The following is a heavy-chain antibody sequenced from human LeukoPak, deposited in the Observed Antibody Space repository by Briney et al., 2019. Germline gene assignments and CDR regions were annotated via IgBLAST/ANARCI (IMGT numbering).Heavy chain of an antibody. V-gene: IGHV4-59*01. CDR3: ATGHSSGWFDY. Sequence: SETLSLTCTVPGGSISGDYWSWIRQPPGKGLEWIGYISYSATTNYNPSLKSRVSFSIDTSKNQFSLKLTSVSAADTAVYFCATGHSSGWFDYWGRGTLVSVSS. D-gene: IGHD6-19*01. CDR2: ISYSATT. CDR1: GGSISGDY. J-gene: IGHJ4*02.